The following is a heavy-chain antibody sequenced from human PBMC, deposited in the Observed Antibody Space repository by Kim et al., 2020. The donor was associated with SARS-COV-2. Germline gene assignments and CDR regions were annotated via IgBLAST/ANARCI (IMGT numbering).Heavy chain of an antibody. V-gene: IGHV1-46*01. CDR1: GYTFTSYY. Sequence: ASVKVSCKASGYTFTSYYMHWVRQAPGQGLEWMGIINPSGGSTSYAQKFQGRVTMTRDTSTSTVYMELSSLRSEDTAVYYCARGQLYYYDSSGYHDAFDIWGQGTMVTVSS. CDR3: ARGQLYYYDSSGYHDAFDI. J-gene: IGHJ3*02. CDR2: INPSGGST. D-gene: IGHD3-22*01.